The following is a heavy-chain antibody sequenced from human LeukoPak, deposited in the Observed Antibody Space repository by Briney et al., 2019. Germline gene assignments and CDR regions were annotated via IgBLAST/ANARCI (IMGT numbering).Heavy chain of an antibody. CDR3: AGASYDSSGVH. D-gene: IGHD3-22*01. J-gene: IGHJ4*02. CDR1: GGSISSYY. CDR2: IYYSGST. Sequence: SETLSLTCTVSGGSISSYYWSWIRQPPGKGLEWIGYIYYSGSTNYNPSLKSRVTISVDTSKSQFSLKLSSVTAADTAVYYCAGASYDSSGVHWGQGTLVTVSS. V-gene: IGHV4-59*01.